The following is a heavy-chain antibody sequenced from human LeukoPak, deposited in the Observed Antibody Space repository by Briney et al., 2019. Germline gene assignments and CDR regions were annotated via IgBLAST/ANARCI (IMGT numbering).Heavy chain of an antibody. CDR2: IWYDGSNK. D-gene: IGHD6-13*01. CDR3: ARETSSSWYTLWFDP. Sequence: GGSLRLSCAASGFTFSSYGMHWVRQAPGKGLEWVAVIWYDGSNKYYADSVKGRFTISRDNSKNTLYLQMNSLRAEDAAVYYCARETSSSWYTLWFDPWGQGTLVTVSS. J-gene: IGHJ5*02. V-gene: IGHV3-33*01. CDR1: GFTFSSYG.